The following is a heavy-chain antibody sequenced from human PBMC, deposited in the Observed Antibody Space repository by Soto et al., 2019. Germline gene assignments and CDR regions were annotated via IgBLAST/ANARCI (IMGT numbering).Heavy chain of an antibody. Sequence: SETLSLTCAVSSGSISSSHWWTWVRQPPGKGLEWIGEIYHSGSTNYNPSLKSRVTMSVDKSKNQFSLKLSSVTAADTAVYYCVRGGDYVFDYWGQGTLVTVPQ. J-gene: IGHJ4*02. CDR2: IYHSGST. V-gene: IGHV4-4*02. CDR1: SGSISSSHW. CDR3: VRGGDYVFDY. D-gene: IGHD4-17*01.